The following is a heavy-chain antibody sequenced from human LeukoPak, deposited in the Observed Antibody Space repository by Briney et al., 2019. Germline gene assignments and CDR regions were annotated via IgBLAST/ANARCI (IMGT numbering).Heavy chain of an antibody. V-gene: IGHV1-18*01. Sequence: ASVKVSCKASGYTFTSYGISWVRQAPGQGLEWMGWISAYNGNTNYAQKLQGRVTMTTDTSTSTAYMELRSLRSDGTAVHYCARDLIVGATKGAFDIWGQGTMVTVSS. D-gene: IGHD1-26*01. CDR2: ISAYNGNT. CDR3: ARDLIVGATKGAFDI. CDR1: GYTFTSYG. J-gene: IGHJ3*02.